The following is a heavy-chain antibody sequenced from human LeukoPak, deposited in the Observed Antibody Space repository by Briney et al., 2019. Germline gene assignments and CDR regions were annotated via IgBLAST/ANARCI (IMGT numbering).Heavy chain of an antibody. CDR1: GFTFSSYW. CDR3: ARFLGDYGPENYFDY. CDR2: INSDGSST. V-gene: IGHV3-74*01. J-gene: IGHJ4*02. D-gene: IGHD4/OR15-4a*01. Sequence: PGGSLRLSCAASGFTFSSYWMHWVRQAPGKGLVWVSRINSDGSSTSYADSVKGRFTISRDNAKNTLYLQMNSLRAEDTAVYYCARFLGDYGPENYFDYWGQGTLVTVSP.